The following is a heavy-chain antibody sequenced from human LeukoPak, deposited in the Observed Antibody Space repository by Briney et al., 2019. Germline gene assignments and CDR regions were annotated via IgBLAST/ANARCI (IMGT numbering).Heavy chain of an antibody. CDR2: IYTSGST. J-gene: IGHJ2*01. CDR3: ARAYYYDSSGYYAYWYFDL. CDR1: GGSISSGSYY. D-gene: IGHD3-22*01. V-gene: IGHV4-61*02. Sequence: PSETLSLTCTVSGGSISSGSYYWSWIRQPARKGLEWIGRIYTSGSTNYNPSLKSRVTISVDTSKNQFSLKLSSVTAADTAVYYCARAYYYDSSGYYAYWYFDLWGRGTLVTVSS.